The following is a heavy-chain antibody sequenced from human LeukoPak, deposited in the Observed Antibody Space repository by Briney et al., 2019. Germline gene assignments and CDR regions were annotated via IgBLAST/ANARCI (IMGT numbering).Heavy chain of an antibody. CDR3: AKDRSDNSTWYVGSH. CDR1: GYTFTGYY. J-gene: IGHJ4*02. CDR2: INPNSGGT. Sequence: ASVKVSCKASGYTFTGYYMHWVRQAPGQGLEWMGWINPNSGGTNYAQKFQGWVTMTRDTSISTAYMELSRLRSDDTAVYYCAKDRSDNSTWYVGSHWGQGTLVTVSS. D-gene: IGHD2/OR15-2a*01. V-gene: IGHV1-2*04.